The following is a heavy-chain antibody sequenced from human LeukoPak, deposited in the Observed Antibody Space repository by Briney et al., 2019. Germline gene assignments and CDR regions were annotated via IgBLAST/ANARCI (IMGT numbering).Heavy chain of an antibody. D-gene: IGHD1-7*01. Sequence: GGSLRLSRAASGFTFSSYSMNWVRQAPGKGLEWVSSISSSSSYIYYADSVKGRFTISRDNAKNSLYLQMNSLRAEDTAVYYCARDSGNYLDAFDIWGQGTMVTVSS. CDR2: ISSSSSYI. CDR1: GFTFSSYS. CDR3: ARDSGNYLDAFDI. V-gene: IGHV3-21*01. J-gene: IGHJ3*02.